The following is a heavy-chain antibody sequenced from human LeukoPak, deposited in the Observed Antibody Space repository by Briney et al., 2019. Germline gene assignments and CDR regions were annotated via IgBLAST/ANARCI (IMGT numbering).Heavy chain of an antibody. V-gene: IGHV4-61*05. Sequence: SETLSLTCTVSGGSLSSSSYYWGWIRQPPGKGLEWIGRIYTSGSTNYNPSLKSRVTMSVDTSKNQFSLKLSSVTAADTAVYYCARFSSIAAAFDYWGQGTLVTVSS. J-gene: IGHJ4*02. CDR2: IYTSGST. D-gene: IGHD6-6*01. CDR1: GGSLSSSSYY. CDR3: ARFSSIAAAFDY.